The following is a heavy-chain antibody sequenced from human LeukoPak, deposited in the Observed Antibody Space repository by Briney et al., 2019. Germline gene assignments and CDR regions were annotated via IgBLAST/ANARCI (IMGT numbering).Heavy chain of an antibody. V-gene: IGHV3-9*01. Sequence: PGRSLRLSCAASGFTFDDYAMHWVRQAPGKGLEWVSGISWNSGSIGYADSVKGRFTISRDNAKNSLYLQMNGLRAEDTAVYYCARDLGVGYFQHWGQGTLVTVSS. J-gene: IGHJ1*01. CDR1: GFTFDDYA. CDR3: ARDLGVGYFQH. CDR2: ISWNSGSI.